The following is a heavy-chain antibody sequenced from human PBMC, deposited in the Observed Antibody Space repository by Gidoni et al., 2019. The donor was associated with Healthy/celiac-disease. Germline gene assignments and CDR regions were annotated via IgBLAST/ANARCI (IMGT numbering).Heavy chain of an antibody. CDR1: GFTFSSYS. CDR3: ARDHGGYYYDSSGYYLFDY. V-gene: IGHV3-21*01. CDR2: ISSSSSYI. J-gene: IGHJ4*02. D-gene: IGHD3-22*01. Sequence: EVQLVESGGGLVKPGGSLRLSCAASGFTFSSYSMNWVRQAPGKGLEWVSSISSSSSYIYYADSVKGRFTISRDNAKNSLYLQMNSLRAEDTAVYYCARDHGGYYYDSSGYYLFDYWGQGTLVTVSS.